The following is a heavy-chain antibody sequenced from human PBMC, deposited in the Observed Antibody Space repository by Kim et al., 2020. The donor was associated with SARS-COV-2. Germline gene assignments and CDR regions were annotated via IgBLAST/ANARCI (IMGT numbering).Heavy chain of an antibody. Sequence: SETLSLTCAVYGGSFSGYYWSWIRQPPGKGLEWIGEINHSGSTNYNPSLKSRVTISVDTSKNQFSLKLSSVTAADTAVYYCVGRYFAYGMDVWGQGTTVTVSS. CDR1: GGSFSGYY. V-gene: IGHV4-34*01. D-gene: IGHD3-9*01. CDR3: VGRYFAYGMDV. J-gene: IGHJ6*02. CDR2: INHSGST.